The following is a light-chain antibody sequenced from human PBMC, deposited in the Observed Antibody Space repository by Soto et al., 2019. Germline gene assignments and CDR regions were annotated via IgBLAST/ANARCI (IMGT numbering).Light chain of an antibody. J-gene: IGLJ1*01. Sequence: SVLTKRAYGTRLDSKSITMSCTGNSSNVGTYYLVSWYQQHPGKVPKVMIYEGTKRPSGVSDRFSGSKSGNTASLTISCLHAEDDAIYYSASYAGNIMFVFATGTKV. CDR1: SSNVGTYYL. V-gene: IGLV2-23*01. CDR2: EGT. CDR3: ASYAGNIMFV.